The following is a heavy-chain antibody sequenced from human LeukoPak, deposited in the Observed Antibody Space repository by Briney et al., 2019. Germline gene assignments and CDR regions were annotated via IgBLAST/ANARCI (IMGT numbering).Heavy chain of an antibody. J-gene: IGHJ4*02. V-gene: IGHV1-18*01. CDR3: VRDNDYVPAY. CDR2: ISAYNGNT. Sequence: ASVKVSFKASGYTFTSYVINWVRQAPGQGLEWMGWISAYNGNTNFAQKFQGRVTMTTDTSTSTAYMELRSLRSDDTAVYYCVRDNDYVPAYWGQGTLVIVSS. D-gene: IGHD4-17*01. CDR1: GYTFTSYV.